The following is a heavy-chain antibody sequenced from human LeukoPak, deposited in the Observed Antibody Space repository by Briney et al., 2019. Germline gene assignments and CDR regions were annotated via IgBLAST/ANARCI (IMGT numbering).Heavy chain of an antibody. D-gene: IGHD3-22*01. J-gene: IGHJ4*02. V-gene: IGHV3-30*18. Sequence: GGSLRLSCAASGFTFSSYGMHWVRQAPGKGLEWVAVISYDGSNKYYADSVKGRFTISRDNSKNTLYLQMNSLRAEDTAVYYCAKGGYYGSSGYYYAAYYFDYWGQGTLVTVSS. CDR2: ISYDGSNK. CDR1: GFTFSSYG. CDR3: AKGGYYGSSGYYYAAYYFDY.